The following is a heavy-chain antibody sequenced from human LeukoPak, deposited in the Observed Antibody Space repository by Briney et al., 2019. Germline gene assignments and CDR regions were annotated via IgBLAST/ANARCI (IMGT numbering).Heavy chain of an antibody. CDR2: IYCSGST. CDR3: ARVSSDDDYVWGSYRLDY. CDR1: GGSISSYY. J-gene: IGHJ4*02. D-gene: IGHD3-16*02. V-gene: IGHV4-59*01. Sequence: SETLSLTCTVSGGSISSYYWSWIRQPPGKGLEWIGYIYCSGSTNYNPSLKSRVTISADTSKNQFSLKLSSVTAADTAVYYCARVSSDDDYVWGSYRLDYWGQGTLVTVSS.